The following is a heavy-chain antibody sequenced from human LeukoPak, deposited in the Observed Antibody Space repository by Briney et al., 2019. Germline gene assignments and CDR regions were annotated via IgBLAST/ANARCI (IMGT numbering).Heavy chain of an antibody. CDR2: IYPGDSDT. CDR3: ARLTLGELSLLDY. Sequence: GEYLTIPCKGSGYSFTSYWIGWVRQMPGKGLEWMGIIYPGDSDTRYSPSFQGQVTISADKSISTAYLQWSSLKASDTAMYYCARLTLGELSLLDYWGQGTLVTVSS. CDR1: GYSFTSYW. D-gene: IGHD3-16*02. J-gene: IGHJ4*02. V-gene: IGHV5-51*01.